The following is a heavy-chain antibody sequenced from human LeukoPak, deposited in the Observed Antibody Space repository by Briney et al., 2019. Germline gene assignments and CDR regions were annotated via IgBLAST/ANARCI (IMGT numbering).Heavy chain of an antibody. D-gene: IGHD6-19*01. Sequence: PGGSLRLSCAGSGFTFSSYVMTWVRQAPGKGLEWVSLISGSGDSTYYADSVKGRFTISRDNSKNTLYVQVNSLRPDDTAVYYCATVMWYNSGWPDYRGQGTLVTVSS. CDR2: ISGSGDST. CDR3: ATVMWYNSGWPDY. J-gene: IGHJ4*02. V-gene: IGHV3-23*01. CDR1: GFTFSSYV.